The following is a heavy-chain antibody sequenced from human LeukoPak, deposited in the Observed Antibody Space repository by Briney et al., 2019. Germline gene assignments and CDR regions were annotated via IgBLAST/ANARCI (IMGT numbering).Heavy chain of an antibody. CDR1: GESFTAYY. J-gene: IGHJ4*02. V-gene: IGHV4-34*01. D-gene: IGHD1-7*01. CDR2: INHSGNT. CDR3: ARAYRTGTTRLLDY. Sequence: SETLSLTCAVYGESFTAYYWSWIRQSPGKGLEWIGEINHSGNTNYNPSLKSRVTISVDTSKNQFSLKLSSVTAADTAVYYCARAYRTGTTRLLDYWGQGTLVTVSS.